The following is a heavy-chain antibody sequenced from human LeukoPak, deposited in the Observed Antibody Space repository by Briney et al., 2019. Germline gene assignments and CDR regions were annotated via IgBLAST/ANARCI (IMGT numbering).Heavy chain of an antibody. V-gene: IGHV4-59*01. J-gene: IGHJ6*02. CDR1: VGSMSNYY. D-gene: IGHD3-22*01. CDR3: ARDRSPEGYYDSSHWDYYHGMDV. Sequence: SETLSLTCTVSVGSMSNYYWRWIRQPPRKGLEWIGYIYYSESTNYNPSLKSRVTISVDTSKNQFSLNLSSVTAADTAMYYCARDRSPEGYYDSSHWDYYHGMDVWGQGTTVTVSS. CDR2: IYYSEST.